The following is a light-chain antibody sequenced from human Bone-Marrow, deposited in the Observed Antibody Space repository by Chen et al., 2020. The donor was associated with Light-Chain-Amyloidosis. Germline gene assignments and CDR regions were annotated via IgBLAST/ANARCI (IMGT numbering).Light chain of an antibody. V-gene: IGLV2-23*02. CDR1: SSDVGSYNL. Sequence: QSALTQPASVSGSPGQSITISCTGTSSDVGSYNLVSWYQQHPGKAPKFMIYEVNKRPSGVSNRFSGSKPGNTASLTISGLQAEDEADYYCCSYAGSSTLVFGGGTKVTVL. CDR2: EVN. J-gene: IGLJ3*02. CDR3: CSYAGSSTLV.